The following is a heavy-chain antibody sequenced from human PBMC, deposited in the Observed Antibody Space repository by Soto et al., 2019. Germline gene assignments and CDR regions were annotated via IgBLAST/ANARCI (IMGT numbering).Heavy chain of an antibody. CDR2: IYYSGST. J-gene: IGHJ4*02. CDR3: ARQGCSGGSCYWDY. CDR1: GGSISSYY. D-gene: IGHD2-15*01. Sequence: SEILCLTCTFFGGSISSYYWSWIRQTPGKGLEWIGYIYYSGSTNYNPSLKSRVTISVDTSKNQFSLKLSSVTAADTAVYYCARQGCSGGSCYWDYWGQGTLVTVSS. V-gene: IGHV4-59*08.